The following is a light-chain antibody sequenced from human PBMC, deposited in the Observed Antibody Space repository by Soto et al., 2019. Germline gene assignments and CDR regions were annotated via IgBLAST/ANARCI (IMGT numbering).Light chain of an antibody. V-gene: IGLV2-14*03. J-gene: IGLJ3*02. CDR1: SSDVGGYNH. Sequence: QSALTQPASVSGSPGQSITIACTGTSSDVGGYNHVSWYQVHPGKAPRLVIYDVSIRPPAVSDRFSGSTSGNTASLTISGLQAEDEADYYCSSYTATRTAVFGGGTQLTVL. CDR2: DVS. CDR3: SSYTATRTAV.